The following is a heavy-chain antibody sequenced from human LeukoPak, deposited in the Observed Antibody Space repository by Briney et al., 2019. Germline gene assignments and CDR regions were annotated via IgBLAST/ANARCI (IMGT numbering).Heavy chain of an antibody. D-gene: IGHD5-18*01. CDR2: IYPGDSDT. J-gene: IGHJ6*03. V-gene: IGHV5-51*01. Sequence: GESLKISCKGSGYSFTSYWIGWVRQMPGKGLGWMGIIYPGDSDTRYSPSFQGQVTISADKSISTAYLQWSSLKASDTAMYYCARHEVDTAMVIYMDVWGKGTTVTVSS. CDR1: GYSFTSYW. CDR3: ARHEVDTAMVIYMDV.